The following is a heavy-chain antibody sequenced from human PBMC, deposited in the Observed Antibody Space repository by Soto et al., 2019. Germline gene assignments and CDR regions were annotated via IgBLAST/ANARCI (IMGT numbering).Heavy chain of an antibody. CDR2: ISAYNGDT. J-gene: IGHJ4*02. D-gene: IGHD1-26*01. Sequence: PVKVSCKASGYTFSRFGISWFRQAPGQGLEWMGWISAYNGDTAYAQKFQGRVTLTTDTSTNTAYMELRSLGSDDTALYFCAKRAMIVGQYYFDYWGQGTLVTVSS. V-gene: IGHV1-18*01. CDR3: AKRAMIVGQYYFDY. CDR1: GYTFSRFG.